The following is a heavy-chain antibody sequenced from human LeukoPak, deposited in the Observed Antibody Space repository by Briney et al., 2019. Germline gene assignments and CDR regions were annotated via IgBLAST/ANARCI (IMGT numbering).Heavy chain of an antibody. CDR1: GYTFTGYY. J-gene: IGHJ5*02. Sequence: GASVKVSCKASGYTFTGYYMHWVRQAPGQGLEWMGWINPNSGATNYAQKFQGSVTMTRDTSINTAYMELRRLRSDDTAVYYCAREPTSGSYYGTFDPWGQGTLVTVSS. CDR3: AREPTSGSYYGTFDP. V-gene: IGHV1-2*02. CDR2: INPNSGAT. D-gene: IGHD1-26*01.